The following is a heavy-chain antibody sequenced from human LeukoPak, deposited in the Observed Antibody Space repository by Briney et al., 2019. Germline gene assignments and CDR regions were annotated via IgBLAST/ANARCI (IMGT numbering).Heavy chain of an antibody. J-gene: IGHJ4*02. CDR3: AGLVGRYSSGLYYYYFDY. D-gene: IGHD3-22*01. Sequence: SGTLSLTCTVSGDSINSLDLWSWVRQPPGKGLEWIGEMYLSGTTHSNPSVKSRVTISIDKSKNQSFLNLSSVTAADTAVYYCAGLVGRYSSGLYYYYFDYWGQGTLVTVSS. CDR1: GDSINSLDL. V-gene: IGHV4-4*02. CDR2: MYLSGTT.